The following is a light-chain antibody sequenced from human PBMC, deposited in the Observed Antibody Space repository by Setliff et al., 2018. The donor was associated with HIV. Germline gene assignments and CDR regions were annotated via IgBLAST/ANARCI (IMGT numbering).Light chain of an antibody. CDR2: DVS. CDR1: SSDVGGYNY. V-gene: IGLV2-14*03. CDR3: NSYTTRSPLGV. Sequence: QSALAQPASVSGSPGQSITISCTGTSSDVGGYNYVAWYQQHPGKAPKLIMFDVSKRPSGVSNRFSGSKSGNTASLTISGLQAEDEADYYCNSYTTRSPLGVFGRGTKVTVL. J-gene: IGLJ3*02.